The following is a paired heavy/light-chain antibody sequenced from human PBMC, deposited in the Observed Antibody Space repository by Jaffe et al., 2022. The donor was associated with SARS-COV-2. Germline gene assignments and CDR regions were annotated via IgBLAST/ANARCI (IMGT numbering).Heavy chain of an antibody. D-gene: IGHD2-15*01. J-gene: IGHJ4*02. Sequence: QVQLQESGPGLVKPSETLSLTCSVSGGSISGYYWTWIRQPAGKGLEWIGRVHSSGTTSYNPSPSLGGRVTMSVDMSNNQFSLSLTSVTAADTAVYYCARAISMRGGQDFWGQGTLVTVSS. CDR3: ARAISMRGGQDF. CDR1: GGSISGYY. V-gene: IGHV4-4*07. CDR2: VHSSGTT.
Light chain of an antibody. CDR3: SSYTSSSTRV. Sequence: QSALTQPASVSGSPGQSITISCTGTRGDVGTYYYVSWYQQHPGKAPKLIIYDVTNRPSGVSHRFSGSKSGNTASLTISGLQAEDDADYYCSSYTSSSTRVFGGGTKLTVL. V-gene: IGLV2-14*03. J-gene: IGLJ3*02. CDR2: DVT. CDR1: RGDVGTYYY.